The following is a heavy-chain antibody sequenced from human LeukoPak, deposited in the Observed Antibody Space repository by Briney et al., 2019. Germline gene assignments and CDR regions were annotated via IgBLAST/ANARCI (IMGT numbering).Heavy chain of an antibody. CDR3: AKNWNYWMSSWFDY. CDR2: INPNSGGT. V-gene: IGHV1-2*02. D-gene: IGHD1-7*01. J-gene: IGHJ4*02. CDR1: GYPFIGFY. Sequence: ASVKVSCKTSGYPFIGFYMHWVRQAPGQGLEWTGWINPNSGGTNYAQKFQDRVTMTRDTSISAAYMELSRLRSDDTAVYYCAKNWNYWMSSWFDYWGQGTLVTVSS.